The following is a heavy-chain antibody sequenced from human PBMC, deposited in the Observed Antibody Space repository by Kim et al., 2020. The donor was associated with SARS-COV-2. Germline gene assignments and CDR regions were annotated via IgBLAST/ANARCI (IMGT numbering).Heavy chain of an antibody. CDR2: IYYIFIT. Sequence: SYTLSLTCTVSGGSISSSSYYFFFILHPPFNFLYFIFNIYYIFITYYNPSLNILFTISVDTSKNQFSLKLSSVTAADTAVYYCAGSDPELYFSCGSCYPGGEFDYWGQGTLVTVSS. V-gene: IGHV4-39*01. CDR3: AGSDPELYFSCGSCYPGGEFDY. CDR1: GGSISSSSYY. J-gene: IGHJ4*02. D-gene: IGHD2-15*01.